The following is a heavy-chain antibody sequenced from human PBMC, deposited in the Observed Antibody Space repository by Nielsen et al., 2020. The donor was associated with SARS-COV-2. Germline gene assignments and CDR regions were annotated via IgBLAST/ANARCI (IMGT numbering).Heavy chain of an antibody. D-gene: IGHD6-13*01. J-gene: IGHJ4*02. V-gene: IGHV1-18*01. CDR3: ARYVFDSSSRYYFDY. Sequence: ASVKVSCKASGYTFTSYGISWVRQAPGQGLEWMGWISAYNGNTNYAQKLQGRVTMTTDTSTSTAYMELRSLRSDDTAVYYCARYVFDSSSRYYFDYWGQGTLVTVSS. CDR1: GYTFTSYG. CDR2: ISAYNGNT.